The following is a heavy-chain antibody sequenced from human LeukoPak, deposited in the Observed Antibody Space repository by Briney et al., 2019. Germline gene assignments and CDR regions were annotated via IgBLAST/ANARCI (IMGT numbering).Heavy chain of an antibody. D-gene: IGHD6-13*01. J-gene: IGHJ4*02. CDR1: GFTSSSYG. CDR3: AKAGDYSSSWSRWYFDY. CDR2: IWYDGSNK. Sequence: PGRSLRLSCAASGFTSSSYGMHWVRQAPGKGLEWVAVIWYDGSNKYYADSVKGRFTISRDNSKNTLYLQMNSLRAEDTAVYYCAKAGDYSSSWSRWYFDYWGQGTLVTVSS. V-gene: IGHV3-33*06.